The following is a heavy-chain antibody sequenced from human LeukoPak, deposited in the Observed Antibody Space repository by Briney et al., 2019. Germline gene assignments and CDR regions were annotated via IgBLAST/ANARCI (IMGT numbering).Heavy chain of an antibody. Sequence: GGSLRLSCAASGFTFSSYSMTWVRQAPGKGLEWVSSISSSSSYIYYADSVKGRFTISRDNAKNSLYLQMNSLRAEDTAAYYCARAKSRGLLDYWGQGTLVTVSS. CDR1: GFTFSSYS. CDR3: ARAKSRGLLDY. V-gene: IGHV3-21*01. CDR2: ISSSSSYI. J-gene: IGHJ4*02. D-gene: IGHD3-16*01.